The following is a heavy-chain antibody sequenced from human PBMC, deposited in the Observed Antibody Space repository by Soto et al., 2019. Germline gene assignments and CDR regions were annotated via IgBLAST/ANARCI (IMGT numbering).Heavy chain of an antibody. CDR3: AKFRSPNYYYYGMDV. CDR2: ISGSGGST. Sequence: GGSLRLSCAASGFTFSTYAMSWVRQAPGKGLEWVSGISGSGGSTYYADSAKGRFTISRDNSKNTLYLQMNSLRAEDTAVYYCAKFRSPNYYYYGMDVWGQGTTVTVSS. CDR1: GFTFSTYA. V-gene: IGHV3-23*01. J-gene: IGHJ6*02.